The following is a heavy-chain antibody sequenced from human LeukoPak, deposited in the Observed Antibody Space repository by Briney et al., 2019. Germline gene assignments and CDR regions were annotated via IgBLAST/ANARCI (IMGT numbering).Heavy chain of an antibody. D-gene: IGHD1-1*01. J-gene: IGHJ4*02. CDR2: IIPILGIA. CDR1: GGTFISYT. CDR3: GGSGSLDGGY. V-gene: IGHV1-69*02. Sequence: EASVTVSCKASGGTFISYTISWVRQAPGEGVEWMGRIIPILGIANYAQKFHGRVTITADKSTSTAYMELSSLRSEDTAVYYCGGSGSLDGGYWGQGTLVTVSS.